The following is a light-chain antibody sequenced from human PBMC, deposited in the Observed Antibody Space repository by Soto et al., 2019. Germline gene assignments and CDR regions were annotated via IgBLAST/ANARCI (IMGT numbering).Light chain of an antibody. CDR2: GNS. V-gene: IGLV1-40*01. J-gene: IGLJ3*02. CDR1: RSNIGAGYG. Sequence: QSVLTQPPSVSGAPGQRVTISCTGSRSNIGAGYGVHWYQQLPGTAPKLLIYGNSNRPSGVPDRFSGSKSGTSASLAITGLQAEDEADYYCQSYDSSLSDSGVFGGGTKVTVL. CDR3: QSYDSSLSDSGV.